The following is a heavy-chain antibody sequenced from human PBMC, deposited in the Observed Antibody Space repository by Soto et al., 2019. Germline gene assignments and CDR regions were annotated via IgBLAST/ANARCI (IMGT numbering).Heavy chain of an antibody. D-gene: IGHD3-3*01. Sequence: SVRVSCKASGCTCSSYAISWVRQAPGQGLEWMGGIIPIFGTANYAQKFQGRVKITADESASTAYMELSSLRSEDTAVYYCASRTIFGVVILDGMDVWAQATRVTFSS. V-gene: IGHV1-69*13. CDR1: GCTCSSYA. J-gene: IGHJ6*02. CDR2: IIPIFGTA. CDR3: ASRTIFGVVILDGMDV.